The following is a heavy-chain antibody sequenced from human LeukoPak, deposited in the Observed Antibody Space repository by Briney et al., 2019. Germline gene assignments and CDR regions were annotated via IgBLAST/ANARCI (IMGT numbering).Heavy chain of an antibody. Sequence: GGSLRLSCPVSGLTFSDYYMKWIRQAPAKGLEWISVISTRGTTIYYADSVRGRFTISRDNAKNSLYLQLNSLRAEDTAVYYCAREVLRDGYHFDFWGQGTLVTVSS. CDR2: ISTRGTTI. D-gene: IGHD5-24*01. CDR1: GLTFSDYY. CDR3: AREVLRDGYHFDF. J-gene: IGHJ4*02. V-gene: IGHV3-11*01.